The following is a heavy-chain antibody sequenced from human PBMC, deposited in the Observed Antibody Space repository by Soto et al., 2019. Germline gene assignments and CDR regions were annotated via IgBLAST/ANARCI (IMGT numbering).Heavy chain of an antibody. D-gene: IGHD2-2*01. CDR1: GITLRSLG. CDR3: ASRGGSPYYFDY. CDR2: ITESGGST. J-gene: IGHJ4*02. Sequence: GSLRLSCAASGITLRSLGMTWVRQAPGKGLQWVSGITESGGSTYYADSVKGRFTISRDNSKNTLYLQMNSLRAEDTAVYYGASRGGSPYYFDYWGQGTLVTVSS. V-gene: IGHV3-23*01.